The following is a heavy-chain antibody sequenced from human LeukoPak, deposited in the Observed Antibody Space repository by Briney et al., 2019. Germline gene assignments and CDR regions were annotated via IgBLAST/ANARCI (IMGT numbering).Heavy chain of an antibody. D-gene: IGHD5-12*01. CDR3: GRDKKWLQYYYGVDV. CDR2: MNLDGSEK. Sequence: GGSLRLSCAASGFTFSSYWMSWVRQAPGKGLEWVANMNLDGSEKYYVDSVKGRFIISRDNAKNSLYLQMHSLRAEDTAVYYCGRDKKWLQYYYGVDVWGQGTTVIVSS. CDR1: GFTFSSYW. J-gene: IGHJ6*02. V-gene: IGHV3-7*01.